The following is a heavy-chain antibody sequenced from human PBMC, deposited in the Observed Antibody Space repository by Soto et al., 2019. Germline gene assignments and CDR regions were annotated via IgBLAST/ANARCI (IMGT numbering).Heavy chain of an antibody. CDR3: ATSIAARPWEIYYRYGMDV. CDR1: GFTFSSYS. CDR2: ISSSSSTI. J-gene: IGHJ6*02. D-gene: IGHD6-6*01. V-gene: IGHV3-48*02. Sequence: GSLRLSCAASGFTFSSYSMNWVRQAPGKGLEWVSYISSSSSTIYYADSVKGRFTISRDNAKNSLYLQMNSLRDEDTAVYYCATSIAARPWEIYYRYGMDVWGQGTTVTVSS.